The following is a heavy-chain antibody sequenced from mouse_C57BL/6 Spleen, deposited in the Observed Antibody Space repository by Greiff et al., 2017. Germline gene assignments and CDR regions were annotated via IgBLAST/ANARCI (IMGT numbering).Heavy chain of an antibody. CDR3: TRSGGSSYDWFAY. CDR1: GYTFTDYE. V-gene: IGHV1-15*01. J-gene: IGHJ3*01. Sequence: QVQLKQSGAELVRPGASVTLSCKASGYTFTDYEMHWVKQTPVHGLEWIGAIDPETGGTAYNQKFKGKAILTADKSSSTAYMELRSLTSEDSAVYYGTRSGGSSYDWFAYWGQGTLVTVSA. CDR2: IDPETGGT. D-gene: IGHD1-1*01.